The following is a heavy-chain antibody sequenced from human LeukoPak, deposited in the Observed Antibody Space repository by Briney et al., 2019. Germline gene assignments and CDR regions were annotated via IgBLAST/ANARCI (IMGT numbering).Heavy chain of an antibody. Sequence: GASVKVSCKASGGTFSSYVISWVRQAPGQGLEWMGRIIPILGIANYAQKFLGRVTITADKSTSTAYMELSSLRSEDTAVYYCARTQYDILTGYYNGPLGYWGQGTLVTVSS. CDR3: ARTQYDILTGYYNGPLGY. V-gene: IGHV1-69*04. CDR1: GGTFSSYV. CDR2: IIPILGIA. D-gene: IGHD3-9*01. J-gene: IGHJ4*02.